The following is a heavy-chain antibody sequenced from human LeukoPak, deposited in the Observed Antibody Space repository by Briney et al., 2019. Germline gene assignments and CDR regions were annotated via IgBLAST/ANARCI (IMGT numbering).Heavy chain of an antibody. D-gene: IGHD3-10*01. V-gene: IGHV1-8*03. CDR3: ARSITMVRGVIFAHWFDP. CDR2: MNPNSGNT. J-gene: IGHJ5*02. CDR1: GYTFTSYD. Sequence: ASVKVSCKASGYTFTSYDINWLRQATGQGLEWMGWMNPNSGNTGYAQKFQGRVTITRNTSISTAYMELSSLRSEDTAVYYCARSITMVRGVIFAHWFDPWGQGTLVTVSS.